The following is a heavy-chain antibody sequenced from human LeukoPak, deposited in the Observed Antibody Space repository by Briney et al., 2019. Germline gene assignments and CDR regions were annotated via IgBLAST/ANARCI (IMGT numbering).Heavy chain of an antibody. J-gene: IGHJ6*02. CDR3: VKDPYGMDV. Sequence: GGSLRLSCSASGFIFSDYAMYWVRRAPGKGLEYVSGISDNGGSAYYADSVKGRFTISRDSSKNTLYLQMSSLRVEDTALYYCVKDPYGMDVWGQGTTVTVSS. CDR1: GFIFSDYA. V-gene: IGHV3-64D*09. CDR2: ISDNGGSA.